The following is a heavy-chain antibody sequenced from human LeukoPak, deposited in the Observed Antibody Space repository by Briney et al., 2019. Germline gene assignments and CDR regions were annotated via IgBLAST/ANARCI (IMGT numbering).Heavy chain of an antibody. D-gene: IGHD6-13*01. Sequence: GESLKISCKTSGYIFTSYWIGWVRQMPGKGLEWMGIIYPSDSDTRYSPSLQGQVTISGDTSISTAYLQWISLQASDTAIYYCARSVEAVPGAFDIWGQGTMVTVSS. CDR2: IYPSDSDT. J-gene: IGHJ3*02. CDR1: GYIFTSYW. CDR3: ARSVEAVPGAFDI. V-gene: IGHV5-51*01.